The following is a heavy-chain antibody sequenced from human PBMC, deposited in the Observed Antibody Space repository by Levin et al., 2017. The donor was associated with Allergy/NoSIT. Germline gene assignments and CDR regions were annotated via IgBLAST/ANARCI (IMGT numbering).Heavy chain of an antibody. Sequence: SETLSLTCTVSGGSVSSRSFWWGWIRQPPGKGLEWIGSVYYSGTTYYSPSLKSRVIISLDTSKNHFSLKLSSVTAADTAVYYCASCSSSSGWYYDYWGQGTLVTVSS. D-gene: IGHD6-19*01. CDR3: ASCSSSSGWYYDY. CDR2: VYYSGTT. V-gene: IGHV4-39*07. J-gene: IGHJ4*02. CDR1: GGSVSSRSFW.